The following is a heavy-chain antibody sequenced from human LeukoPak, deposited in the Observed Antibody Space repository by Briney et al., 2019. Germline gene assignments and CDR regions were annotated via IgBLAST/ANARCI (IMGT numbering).Heavy chain of an antibody. CDR2: ISAYNANT. CDR3: ARDRWAARHSYYYMDV. V-gene: IGHV1-18*01. Sequence: GASVKVSCKASGYTFTSYGISWVRQAPGQGLEWMGWISAYNANTDYAQKLQGRVTMTTDTSTSTAYMELTSLRSDDTAVYYCARDRWAARHSYYYMDVWGKGTTVTVSS. CDR1: GYTFTSYG. J-gene: IGHJ6*03. D-gene: IGHD6-6*01.